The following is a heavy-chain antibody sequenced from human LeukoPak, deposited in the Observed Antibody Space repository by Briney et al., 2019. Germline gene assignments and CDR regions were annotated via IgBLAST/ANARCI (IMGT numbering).Heavy chain of an antibody. CDR1: GGSIGIYY. Sequence: PSETLSLTCTVSGGSIGIYYWNWIRQPAGKGLEWIGRIFTSGIANYNPSLKSRVTMSVDTSKNQFSLNLSSVTAADTAVYYCAREISGTYYNPLGYMDVWGKGTTVTVSS. CDR3: AREISGTYYNPLGYMDV. V-gene: IGHV4-4*07. CDR2: IFTSGIA. J-gene: IGHJ6*03. D-gene: IGHD3-10*01.